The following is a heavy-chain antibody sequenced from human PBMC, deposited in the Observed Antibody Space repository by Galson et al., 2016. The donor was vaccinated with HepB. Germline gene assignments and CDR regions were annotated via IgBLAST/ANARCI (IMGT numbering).Heavy chain of an antibody. CDR1: GFTVTGNY. V-gene: IGHV3-53*01. CDR2: LYSSGPT. D-gene: IGHD6-19*01. Sequence: SLRLSCAASGFTVTGNYVAWVRQAPGKGLEWVSVLYSSGPTYYAESVRGRFTISRDSSRNTPHLQMNSLRAEDAAVYYCAAEGAGEDWAFVFWGQGTLVTVSS. CDR3: AAEGAGEDWAFVF. J-gene: IGHJ4*02.